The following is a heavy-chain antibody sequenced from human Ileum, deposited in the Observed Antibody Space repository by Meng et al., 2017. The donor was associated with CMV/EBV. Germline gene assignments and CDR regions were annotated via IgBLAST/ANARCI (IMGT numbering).Heavy chain of an antibody. D-gene: IGHD3-22*01. J-gene: IGHJ5*02. CDR1: GGSFSGYY. CDR3: ARGLDNYYDLT. Sequence: QVQLQQWGAGLLKPSETLSLTCEIHGGSFSGYYGSWIRQTPGKQLEWIGEINHRGDPTYDPSLYGRVTISVDTSKKQVSLKLRSVTAADTAVYYCARGLDNYYDLTWGQGILVTVSS. CDR2: INHRGDP. V-gene: IGHV4-34*01.